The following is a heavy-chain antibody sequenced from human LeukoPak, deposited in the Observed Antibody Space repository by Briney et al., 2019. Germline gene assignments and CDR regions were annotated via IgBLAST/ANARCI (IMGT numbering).Heavy chain of an antibody. CDR3: ARGEKPVYYDFWSGYVFDY. CDR2: IYYSGST. CDR1: GGSISSGGYY. Sequence: SETLSLTCTVSGGSISSGGYYWSWIRQHPGKGLEWIGYIYYSGSTYYNPSLKSRVTISVDTSKNQFSLKLSSVTAADTAVYYCARGEKPVYYDFWSGYVFDYWGQGTLVTVSS. V-gene: IGHV4-31*03. J-gene: IGHJ4*02. D-gene: IGHD3-3*01.